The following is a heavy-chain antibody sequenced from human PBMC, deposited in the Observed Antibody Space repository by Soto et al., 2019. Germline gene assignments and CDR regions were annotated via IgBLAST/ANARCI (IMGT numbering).Heavy chain of an antibody. CDR2: ISPYNGHT. J-gene: IGHJ5*02. CDR1: GYIFLNYG. D-gene: IGHD2-15*01. V-gene: IGHV1-18*01. CDR3: ASIPCSGGSCYWDWFDP. Sequence: ASVKVSCKASGYIFLNYGFSWVRQAPGQGLEWMGWISPYNGHTNYVQKFQGRVTMTTDTSTSTAYMELRSLTYDDTAVYFCASIPCSGGSCYWDWFDPWGQGTLVTVSS.